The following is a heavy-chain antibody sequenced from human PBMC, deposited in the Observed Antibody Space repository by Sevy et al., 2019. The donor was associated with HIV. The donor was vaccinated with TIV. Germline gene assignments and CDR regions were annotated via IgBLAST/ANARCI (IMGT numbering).Heavy chain of an antibody. CDR3: ARARCTKPYDY. V-gene: IGHV3-23*01. CDR2: LSFGCGEI. CDR1: GLTFSKYS. Sequence: GGSLRLSCAASGLTFSKYSMSWVRQPPGKGLEWVSTLSFGCGEINYADSVKGRFTISRDNSKSSVYLQMNNLRPEDTAANYCARARCTKPYDYWGQGTLVTVSS. J-gene: IGHJ4*02. D-gene: IGHD2-2*01.